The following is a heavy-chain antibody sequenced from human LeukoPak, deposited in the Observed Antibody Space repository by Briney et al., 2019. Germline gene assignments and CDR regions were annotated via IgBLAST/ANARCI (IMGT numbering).Heavy chain of an antibody. J-gene: IGHJ4*02. CDR2: INHSGST. D-gene: IGHD5-24*01. CDR3: ARIRDGYNPFDY. V-gene: IGHV4-34*01. CDR1: GGSFSGYY. Sequence: SETLSLTCAVYGGSFSGYYWSWIRQPPGKGLEWIGEINHSGSTNYNPSLKSRVTISVDTSKNQFSLKLSSVTAADTAVYYCARIRDGYNPFDYWGQGTLVTVSS.